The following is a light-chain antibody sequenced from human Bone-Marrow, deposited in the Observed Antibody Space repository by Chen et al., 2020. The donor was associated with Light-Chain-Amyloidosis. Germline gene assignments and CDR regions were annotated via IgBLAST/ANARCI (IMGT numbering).Light chain of an antibody. CDR2: DAS. CDR3: QQRSNWPT. CDR1: QSVSSY. V-gene: IGKV3-11*01. J-gene: IGKJ4*01. Sequence: EIVLTQSPATLSLSPGERVTLSCRASQSVSSYLAWYQQKPGQAPRLLIYDASNRATGIPARFSGSGYGTDFTLTISSLEPEDFAVYYCQQRSNWPTFGGGTKVEIK.